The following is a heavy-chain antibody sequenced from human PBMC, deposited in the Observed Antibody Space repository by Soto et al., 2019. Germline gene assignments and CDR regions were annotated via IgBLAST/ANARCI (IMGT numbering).Heavy chain of an antibody. V-gene: IGHV1-2*02. Sequence: ASVKVSCKASGYTFTGYYMHWVRQAPGQGLEWMGWINPNSGGTNYAQKFQGRVTMTRDTSISTAYMELSRLRSDDTAVYYCARALGYSGYDLGYWGQETLVTVSS. CDR3: ARALGYSGYDLGY. CDR1: GYTFTGYY. J-gene: IGHJ4*02. CDR2: INPNSGGT. D-gene: IGHD5-12*01.